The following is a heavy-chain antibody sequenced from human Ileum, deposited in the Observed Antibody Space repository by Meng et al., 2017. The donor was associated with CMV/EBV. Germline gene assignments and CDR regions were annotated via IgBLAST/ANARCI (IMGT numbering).Heavy chain of an antibody. J-gene: IGHJ4*02. V-gene: IGHV3-66*02. CDR2: IYTGGST. Sequence: CAVSGLTVSNDYMNWVRQAPGKGMEWVSVIYTGGSTDYADSVKGRFTISRDNSKNTLYLQMNSLRPEDTAVYYCARGGSYYGYFDYWGQGTLVTVSS. CDR1: GLTVSNDY. D-gene: IGHD1-26*01. CDR3: ARGGSYYGYFDY.